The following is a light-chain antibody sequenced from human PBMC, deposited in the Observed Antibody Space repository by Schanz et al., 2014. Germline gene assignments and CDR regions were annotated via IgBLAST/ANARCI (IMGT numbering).Light chain of an antibody. J-gene: IGLJ2*01. CDR3: SSYTSSSTLL. Sequence: QSALTQPASVSGSPGQSITISCAGTTTDVGGYNYVSWYQQHPGKAPKLIIYDVTNRPSGVSHRFSGSKSGNTASLTISGLQAEDEADYFCSSYTSSSTLLFGGGTKLTVL. V-gene: IGLV2-14*03. CDR2: DVT. CDR1: TTDVGGYNY.